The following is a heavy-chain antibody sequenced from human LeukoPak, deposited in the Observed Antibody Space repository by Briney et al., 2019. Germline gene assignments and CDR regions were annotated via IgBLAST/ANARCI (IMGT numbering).Heavy chain of an antibody. CDR2: FYYGGST. Sequence: ASETLSLTCTVSGGSISSSNYYWGWIRQPPGKGLEWIGSFYYGGSTYYNPSLTSRVTMSVDTSKNQFSLKLTSVTAADTAVYYCARGIGRIIRVRGVPNWCDPWAQGTLVSVSS. CDR1: GGSISSSNYY. CDR3: ARGIGRIIRVRGVPNWCDP. V-gene: IGHV4-39*07. D-gene: IGHD3-10*01. J-gene: IGHJ5*02.